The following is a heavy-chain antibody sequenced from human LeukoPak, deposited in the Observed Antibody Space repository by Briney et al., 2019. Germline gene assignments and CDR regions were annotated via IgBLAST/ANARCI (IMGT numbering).Heavy chain of an antibody. CDR2: INPNSGGT. D-gene: IGHD3-22*01. V-gene: IGHV1-2*06. CDR3: ARGTYYYDSSGYYSLEY. CDR1: GYTFTGYY. J-gene: IGHJ4*02. Sequence: ASVKVSCKASGYTFTGYYMHWVRQAPGQGLEWMGRINPNSGGTNYAQKFRGRVTMTRDTSISTAYMELSRLRSDDTAVYYCARGTYYYDSSGYYSLEYWGKGTLVTVSS.